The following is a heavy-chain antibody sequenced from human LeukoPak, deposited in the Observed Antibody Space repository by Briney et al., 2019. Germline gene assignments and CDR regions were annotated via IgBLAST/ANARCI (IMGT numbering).Heavy chain of an antibody. CDR2: ISYDGSNK. J-gene: IGHJ4*02. CDR3: AKSARGRFLEWLSWD. V-gene: IGHV3-30*18. Sequence: PGGSLRLSCAASGFTFSSYGMHWIRQAPGKGLEWVAVISYDGSNKYYADSVKGRFTISRDNSKNTLYLQMNSLRAEDTAVYYCAKSARGRFLEWLSWDWGQGTLVTVSS. CDR1: GFTFSSYG. D-gene: IGHD3-3*01.